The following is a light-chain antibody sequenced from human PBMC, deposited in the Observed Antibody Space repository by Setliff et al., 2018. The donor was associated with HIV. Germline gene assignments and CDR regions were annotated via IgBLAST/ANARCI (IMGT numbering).Light chain of an antibody. CDR1: SSDVGGYNY. Sequence: QSVLTQPASVSGSPGQSITIPCTGTSSDVGGYNYVSWYQQHPGRAPQLIICEVNNRPSGVSHRFSGSKSGNTASLTISGLQAEDEADYYCSSYSSSATVLFGGGTKVTVL. J-gene: IGLJ3*02. CDR3: SSYSSSATVL. CDR2: EVN. V-gene: IGLV2-14*01.